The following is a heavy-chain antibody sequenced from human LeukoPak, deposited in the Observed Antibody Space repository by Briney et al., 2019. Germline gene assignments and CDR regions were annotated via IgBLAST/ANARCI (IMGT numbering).Heavy chain of an antibody. CDR1: GGSISSSSYY. D-gene: IGHD3-22*01. J-gene: IGHJ4*02. Sequence: SEALSLTCTVSGGSISSSSYYWSWIRQPAGKGLEWIGRIYTSGSTNYNPSLKSRVTMSVDTSKNQFSLKLSSVTAADTAVYYCARLDHNYYDSSGYEYWGQGTLVTVSS. CDR2: IYTSGST. V-gene: IGHV4-61*02. CDR3: ARLDHNYYDSSGYEY.